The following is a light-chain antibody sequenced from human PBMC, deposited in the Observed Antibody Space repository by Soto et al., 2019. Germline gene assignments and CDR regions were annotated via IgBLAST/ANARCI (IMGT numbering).Light chain of an antibody. Sequence: DIQMTQSPSSLSASVGDRLTITCRASQGISTYLNWYQQKPGKAPKLLIYAASTLQSGVPSRFSGSGSETDFTLTISSLQPEDFATYSCQQNYSATWTFGQGTKVDIK. CDR2: AAS. V-gene: IGKV1-39*01. CDR1: QGISTY. CDR3: QQNYSATWT. J-gene: IGKJ1*01.